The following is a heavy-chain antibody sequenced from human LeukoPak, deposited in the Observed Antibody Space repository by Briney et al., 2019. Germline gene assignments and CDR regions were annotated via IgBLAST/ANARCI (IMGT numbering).Heavy chain of an antibody. D-gene: IGHD3-10*01. J-gene: IGHJ4*02. CDR2: ISYDGSNK. CDR3: AKDISYMVRGMGFDY. V-gene: IGHV3-30*18. Sequence: GRSLRLSCAASGFTFSSYGMHWVRQAPGKGLEWVAVISYDGSNKYYADSVKGRFTISRDNSKNTLYLQMNSLRAEDTAVYYCAKDISYMVRGMGFDYWGQGTLVTVSS. CDR1: GFTFSSYG.